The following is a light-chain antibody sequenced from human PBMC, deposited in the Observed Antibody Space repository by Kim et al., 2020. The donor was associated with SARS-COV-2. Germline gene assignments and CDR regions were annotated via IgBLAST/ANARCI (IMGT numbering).Light chain of an antibody. Sequence: PPVGDSVTIPCRASQNISHNLVWLQQTPGKAPKRLIYESSTLQGGVPSRFGGSGFGPEFTLTISSLQPEDFATYYCLQHITYPWTFGQGTKVDIK. CDR1: QNISHN. CDR3: LQHITYPWT. J-gene: IGKJ1*01. CDR2: ESS. V-gene: IGKV1-17*01.